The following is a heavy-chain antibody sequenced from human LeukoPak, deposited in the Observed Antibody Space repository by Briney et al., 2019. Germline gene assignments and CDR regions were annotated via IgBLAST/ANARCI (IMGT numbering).Heavy chain of an antibody. Sequence: ASVKVSCKASGYTFTSYYMHWVRQALGQGLEWMGIINPSGGSTSYAQKFQGRVTMTRDTSTSTVYMELSSLRSEDAAVYYCARNPEVYDSSGYPRYFDYWGQGTLVTVSS. D-gene: IGHD3-22*01. CDR2: INPSGGST. V-gene: IGHV1-46*03. J-gene: IGHJ4*02. CDR1: GYTFTSYY. CDR3: ARNPEVYDSSGYPRYFDY.